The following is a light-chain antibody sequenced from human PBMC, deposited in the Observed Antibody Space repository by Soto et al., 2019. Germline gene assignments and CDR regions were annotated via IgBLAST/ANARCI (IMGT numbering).Light chain of an antibody. CDR1: QSVSSSY. CDR2: GAS. J-gene: IGKJ1*01. V-gene: IGKV3-20*01. CDR3: QQYGSSPPWT. Sequence: ELVLTQSPGTLSLSPGERATLSCRASQSVSSSYLAWYQQKPGQAPRLLIYGASSRAAGIPDRFSGSGSGTDITLTISRLEPEDFAVYYCQQYGSSPPWTCGQGTNVEIK.